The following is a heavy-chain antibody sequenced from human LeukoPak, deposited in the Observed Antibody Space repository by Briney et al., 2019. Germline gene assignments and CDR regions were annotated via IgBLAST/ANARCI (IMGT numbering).Heavy chain of an antibody. J-gene: IGHJ4*02. V-gene: IGHV4-59*12. CDR1: GGSISSYY. CDR2: IYYSGST. CDR3: ARGVSGYVWGSYRYSKYYFDY. Sequence: SETLSLTCTVSGGSISSYYWSWIRQPPGKGLEWIGYIYYSGSTNYNPSLKSRVTISVDTSKNQFSLKLSSVTAADTAVYYCARGVSGYVWGSYRYSKYYFDYWGQGTLVTVSS. D-gene: IGHD3-16*02.